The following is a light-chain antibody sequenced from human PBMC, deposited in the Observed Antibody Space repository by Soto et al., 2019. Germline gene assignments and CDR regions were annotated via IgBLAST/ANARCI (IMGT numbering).Light chain of an antibody. Sequence: QSALTQPASVSGSPGQSITISCTRSSTDFENYNLVSWYQHCPDKAPKLIVFDVYDRPSGVSDRFSGSRSGNTASLTISGLQAEDEAYYYCSSYTTGNTYVFGTGTKLTVL. V-gene: IGLV2-14*02. J-gene: IGLJ1*01. CDR1: STDFENYNL. CDR3: SSYTTGNTYV. CDR2: DVY.